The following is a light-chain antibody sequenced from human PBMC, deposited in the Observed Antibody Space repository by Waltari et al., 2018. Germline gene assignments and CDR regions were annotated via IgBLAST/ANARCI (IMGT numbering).Light chain of an antibody. CDR1: QCVLYSSNNKNY. Sequence: DIVMTQSPDSLAASLGERATINCKSSQCVLYSSNNKNYLAWYQQKPGQPPKLLISWASARESGVPDRFSGGGSGTDFTLTISSLQAEDVAVYYCQQYYSTPLTFGGGTKVEIK. CDR3: QQYYSTPLT. CDR2: WAS. V-gene: IGKV4-1*01. J-gene: IGKJ4*01.